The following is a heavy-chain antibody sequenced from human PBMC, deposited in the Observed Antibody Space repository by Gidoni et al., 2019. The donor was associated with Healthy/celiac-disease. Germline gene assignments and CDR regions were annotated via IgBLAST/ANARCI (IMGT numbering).Heavy chain of an antibody. Sequence: EVQLLESGGGLVQPGGSLRLSWAASGFTLSSYAMSWVRQAPGKGLEWVSAISGSGGSTYYADSVKGRFTISRDNSKNTLYLQMNSLRAEDTAVYYCAKDVRSGSSYRDYWGQGTLVTVSS. CDR3: AKDVRSGSSYRDY. CDR1: GFTLSSYA. CDR2: ISGSGGST. J-gene: IGHJ4*02. V-gene: IGHV3-23*01. D-gene: IGHD3-10*01.